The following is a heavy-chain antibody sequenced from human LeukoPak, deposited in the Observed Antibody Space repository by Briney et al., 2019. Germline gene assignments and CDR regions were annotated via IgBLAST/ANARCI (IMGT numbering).Heavy chain of an antibody. CDR3: ARTGSSGWYSDY. Sequence: GSLSLTCTLSGVSISSYYFTWIRQPPGHRRRAFGYIYYSGSTNYNPSLKSRVTISVDTSKNQFSLKLSSVTAADTAVYYCARTGSSGWYSDYWGQGTLVTVSS. CDR1: GVSISSYY. J-gene: IGHJ4*02. V-gene: IGHV4-59*08. CDR2: IYYSGST. D-gene: IGHD6-19*01.